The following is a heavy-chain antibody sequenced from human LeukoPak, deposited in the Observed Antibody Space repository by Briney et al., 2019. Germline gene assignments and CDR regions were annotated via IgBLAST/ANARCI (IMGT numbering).Heavy chain of an antibody. CDR3: ATSGWYLLPGVY. CDR1: GDSISSTNYY. J-gene: IGHJ4*02. CDR2: IYYSGST. Sequence: KASETLSLTRTVSGDSISSTNYYWGWIRQPPGKGLEWIGSIYYSGSTYYNPSLESRVTISVDTSKNQFSLKLSSVTAADTAVYYCATSGWYLLPGVYWGQGTLVTVSS. D-gene: IGHD6-19*01. V-gene: IGHV4-39*01.